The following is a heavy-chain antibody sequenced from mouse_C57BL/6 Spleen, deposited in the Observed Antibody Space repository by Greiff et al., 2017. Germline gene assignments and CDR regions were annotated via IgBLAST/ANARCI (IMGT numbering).Heavy chain of an antibody. J-gene: IGHJ4*01. CDR2: IYPGDGDT. D-gene: IGHD2-1*01. CDR1: GYAFSSSW. Sequence: QVQLQQSGPELVKPGASVKISCKASGYAFSSSWMNWVKQRPGKGLEWIGRIYPGDGDTNYNGKFKGKATLTADKSSSTAYMQLSGLTSEDSAVYFCARSGYYGNYDAMDYWGQGTSVTVSS. CDR3: ARSGYYGNYDAMDY. V-gene: IGHV1-82*01.